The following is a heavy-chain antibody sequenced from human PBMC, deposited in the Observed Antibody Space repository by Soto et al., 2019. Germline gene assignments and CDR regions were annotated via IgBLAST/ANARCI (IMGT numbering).Heavy chain of an antibody. CDR2: IYWDGYK. D-gene: IGHD3-16*01. Sequence: QITLKESGPTLVKPTQTLTLTCTFSGFSLSTRGVGVGWIRQPPGKALEWLALIYWDGYKHYSPSLESRLTITEDTSKNQVVLTMTNMDPGDTATYYCAHKGGGDRILDYWGQGTLVTVSS. J-gene: IGHJ4*02. CDR1: GFSLSTRGVG. V-gene: IGHV2-5*02. CDR3: AHKGGGDRILDY.